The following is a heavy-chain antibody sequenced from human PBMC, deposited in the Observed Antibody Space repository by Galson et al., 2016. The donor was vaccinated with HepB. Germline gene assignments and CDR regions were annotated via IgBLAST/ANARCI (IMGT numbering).Heavy chain of an antibody. CDR1: GFNFRSYW. CDR2: ISSDETAI. J-gene: IGHJ4*02. V-gene: IGHV3-74*01. CDR3: ARDQTVAGPSCIDY. Sequence: SLRLSCAASGFNFRSYWMHWVRQVPGKGLVWVSRISSDETAIIYADSVKGRFTVSRDNAKNTLFLEMSSLRAEDTAVYYCARDQTVAGPSCIDYWGQGTLVTVSS. D-gene: IGHD6-19*01.